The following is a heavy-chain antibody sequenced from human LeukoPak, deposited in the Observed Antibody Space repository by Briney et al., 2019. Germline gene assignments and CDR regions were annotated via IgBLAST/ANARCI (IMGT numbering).Heavy chain of an antibody. CDR2: IDGDGSST. Sequence: GGSPRLSCAAPGFTFSSYWMQWVRQAPGKGLVWVSRIDGDGSSTNYADSVKGRFTISRDNAKNSLHLQMNSLRAEDTAVYYCARRNISPWGQGTLVTVSS. CDR3: ARRNISP. CDR1: GFTFSSYW. J-gene: IGHJ5*02. V-gene: IGHV3-74*01.